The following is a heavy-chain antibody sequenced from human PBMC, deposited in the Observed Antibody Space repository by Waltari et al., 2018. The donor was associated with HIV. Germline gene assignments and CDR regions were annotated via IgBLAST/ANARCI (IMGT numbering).Heavy chain of an antibody. CDR1: GGSISSGGYY. Sequence: QVQLQESGPGLVKPSQTLSLTCTVSGGSISSGGYYWSWIRQHPGKGLEWIGYIYYSGSTYYNPSLKSRVTISVDTSKNQFSLKLSSVTAADTAVYYCAGNSRVVYATYYYYYGMDVWGQGTTVTVSS. CDR3: AGNSRVVYATYYYYYGMDV. V-gene: IGHV4-31*03. J-gene: IGHJ6*02. CDR2: IYYSGST. D-gene: IGHD2-8*02.